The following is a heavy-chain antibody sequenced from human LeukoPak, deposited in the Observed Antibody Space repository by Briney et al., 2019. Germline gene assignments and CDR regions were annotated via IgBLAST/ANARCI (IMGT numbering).Heavy chain of an antibody. CDR2: ISGSGGST. CDR1: GFTFSSYA. V-gene: IGHV3-23*01. Sequence: PGGSLRLSCAASGFTFSSYAMSWVRQAPGEGLEWVSAISGSGGSTYYADSVKGRFTISRDNSKNTLYLQMNSLRAEDTAVYYCAKDPRDGSGSYYWGQGTMVTVSS. CDR3: AKDPRDGSGSYY. D-gene: IGHD3-10*01. J-gene: IGHJ3*01.